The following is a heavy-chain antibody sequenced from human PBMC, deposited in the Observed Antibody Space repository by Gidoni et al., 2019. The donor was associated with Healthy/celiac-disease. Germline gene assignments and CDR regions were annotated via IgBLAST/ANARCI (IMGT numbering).Heavy chain of an antibody. CDR3: ARDWGLGRSGGSCYDY. Sequence: QVQLVESGGGVVQPGRSLRLSCAASGFTFSSYAMHWVRQAPGQGLEWVAVISYDGSNKYYADSVKGRFTISRDNSKNTLYLQMNSLRAEDTAVYYCARDWGLGRSGGSCYDYWGQGTLVTVSS. J-gene: IGHJ4*02. V-gene: IGHV3-30-3*01. CDR1: GFTFSSYA. CDR2: ISYDGSNK. D-gene: IGHD2-15*01.